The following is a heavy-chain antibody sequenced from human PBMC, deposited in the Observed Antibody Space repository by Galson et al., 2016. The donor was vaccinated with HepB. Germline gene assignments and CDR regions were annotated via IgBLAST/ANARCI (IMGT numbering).Heavy chain of an antibody. CDR2: INVGNGNT. D-gene: IGHD3/OR15-3a*01. Sequence: SVKVSCKASGFTLTSYATKWVRQAPGQRLEWMGWINVGNGNTKYSEQFQGRVTITRDTSASTVYMELSSLRSEDTAVYYCAREHDIWTSYAFDIWGQGTMITVSS. CDR1: GFTLTSYA. J-gene: IGHJ3*02. V-gene: IGHV1-3*01. CDR3: AREHDIWTSYAFDI.